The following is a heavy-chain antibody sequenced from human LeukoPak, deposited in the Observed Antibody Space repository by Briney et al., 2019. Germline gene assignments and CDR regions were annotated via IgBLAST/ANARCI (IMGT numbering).Heavy chain of an antibody. CDR3: ARRGGRFDW. CDR1: GGSLSSSY. Sequence: WESLTLTCTVSGGSLSSSYWSWIRQPPGKGLEWIGYIDSSGSTNYNPSTKNRVNISIDTSKNKFSLKLRSVTAADTAFYYCARRGGRFDWWGQGTLVTVSS. V-gene: IGHV4-4*09. J-gene: IGHJ4*02. CDR2: IDSSGST. D-gene: IGHD3-10*01.